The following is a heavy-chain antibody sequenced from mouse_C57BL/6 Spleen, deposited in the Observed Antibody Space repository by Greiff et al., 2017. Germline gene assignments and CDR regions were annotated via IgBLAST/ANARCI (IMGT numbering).Heavy chain of an antibody. CDR1: GYTFTDYE. D-gene: IGHD1-1*01. CDR3: TRGGGSASLYLAWFAY. CDR2: IDPETGGT. Sequence: QVQLQQSGAELVRPGASVTLSCKASGYTFTDYEMHWVKQTPVHGLEWIGAIDPETGGTAYNQKFKGKAILTADKSSSTAYMELRSLTSEDSAVYYFTRGGGSASLYLAWFAYWGQGTLVTVSA. V-gene: IGHV1-15*01. J-gene: IGHJ3*01.